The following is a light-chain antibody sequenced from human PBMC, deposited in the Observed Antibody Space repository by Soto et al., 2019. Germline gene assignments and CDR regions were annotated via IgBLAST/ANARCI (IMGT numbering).Light chain of an antibody. V-gene: IGLV2-14*03. Sequence: QSALTQTASVSGSPGQSITISCTGTSSDVGGYNFVSWYQQHPGKAPKLIIHEVTNRPSGVSGRFSGSKSGNTAFLTISGLQAEEEAVYYCCSHSSSITWMFGGGTKLTVL. CDR3: CSHSSSITWM. CDR1: SSDVGGYNF. J-gene: IGLJ3*02. CDR2: EVT.